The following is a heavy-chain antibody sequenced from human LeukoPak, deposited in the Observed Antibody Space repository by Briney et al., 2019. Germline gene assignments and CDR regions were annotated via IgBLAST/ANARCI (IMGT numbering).Heavy chain of an antibody. Sequence: GGSLRLSCAASGFTSSNFAMNWVRPAPGKGLECVSSISGSTGRAYYADSVKGRFTISRDDSKNTVYLEMNSLRAEDTALYFCAKANCGSECFYIMDVWGQGTMVTVSS. J-gene: IGHJ6*02. CDR1: GFTSSNFA. CDR3: AKANCGSECFYIMDV. CDR2: ISGSTGRA. V-gene: IGHV3-23*01. D-gene: IGHD3-16*01.